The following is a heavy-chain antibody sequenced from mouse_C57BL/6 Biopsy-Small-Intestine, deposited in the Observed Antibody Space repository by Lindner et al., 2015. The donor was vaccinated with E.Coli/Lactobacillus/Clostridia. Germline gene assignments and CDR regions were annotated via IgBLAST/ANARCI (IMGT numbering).Heavy chain of an antibody. V-gene: IGHV1-7*01. CDR1: GYTFSSHG. J-gene: IGHJ1*01. CDR2: ISAYNGNR. CDR3: ARDYGDSYWHFDL. Sequence: SVKVSCKASGYTFSSHGISWVRQAPGQRLEWMGWISAYNGNRNYAQKFQDRLTMTTDTSTSTAYMELRSLRYDDTAVYYCARDYGDSYWHFDLWGRGTLVTVSS. D-gene: IGHD2-13*01.